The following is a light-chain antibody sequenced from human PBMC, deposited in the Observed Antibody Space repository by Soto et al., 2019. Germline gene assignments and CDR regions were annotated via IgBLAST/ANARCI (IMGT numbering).Light chain of an antibody. CDR1: KLGDKY. CDR3: QAWDSSTAV. J-gene: IGLJ2*01. Sequence: SYELTQPPSVSVSPGQTASITCSGDKLGDKYACWYQQRPGQSPVVVIYQDNRRPPGIPERFSGSNSGNTATLTISGTQAMDEADYYCQAWDSSTAVFGGGTQLTVL. CDR2: QDN. V-gene: IGLV3-1*01.